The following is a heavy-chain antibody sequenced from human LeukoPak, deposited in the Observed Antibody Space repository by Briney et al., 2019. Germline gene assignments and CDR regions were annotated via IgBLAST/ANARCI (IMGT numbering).Heavy chain of an antibody. V-gene: IGHV4-34*01. Sequence: SETLSLTCAVYGGSFSGYYWSWIRQPPGKGLEWNGEINHSGSTNYNPSLKSRVTISVDTSKNQFSLKLSSVTAADTAVYYCARQSRWFDPWGQGTLVTVSS. CDR1: GGSFSGYY. D-gene: IGHD2/OR15-2a*01. CDR2: INHSGST. J-gene: IGHJ5*02. CDR3: ARQSRWFDP.